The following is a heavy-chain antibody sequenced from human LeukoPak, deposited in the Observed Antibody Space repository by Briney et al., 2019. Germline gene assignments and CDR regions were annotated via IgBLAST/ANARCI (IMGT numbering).Heavy chain of an antibody. Sequence: PGGSLRLSCAASGFTFSSYAMHWVRQAPGKGLEWVAVISYDGSNKYYADSVKGRFTISRDNSKNTLYLQMNSLRAEDTAVYYCARGTPLSGSYSYYFDYWGQGTLVTVSP. V-gene: IGHV3-30-3*01. CDR1: GFTFSSYA. D-gene: IGHD1-26*01. CDR3: ARGTPLSGSYSYYFDY. J-gene: IGHJ4*02. CDR2: ISYDGSNK.